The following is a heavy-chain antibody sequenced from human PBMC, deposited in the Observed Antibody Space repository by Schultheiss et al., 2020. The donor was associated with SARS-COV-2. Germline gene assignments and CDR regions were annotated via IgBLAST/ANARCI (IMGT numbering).Heavy chain of an antibody. Sequence: ASVKVSCKASGYTFTTYYMHWVRQAPGQGLEWMGIINPSAGSISYAQKFQGRVTMTRDTSTSTVYMELSSLRSDDTAVYYCVHCSSTSCYPYYYGMDVWGQGTTVTVSS. CDR2: INPSAGSI. V-gene: IGHV1-46*01. CDR1: GYTFTTYY. CDR3: VHCSSTSCYPYYYGMDV. J-gene: IGHJ6*02. D-gene: IGHD2-2*01.